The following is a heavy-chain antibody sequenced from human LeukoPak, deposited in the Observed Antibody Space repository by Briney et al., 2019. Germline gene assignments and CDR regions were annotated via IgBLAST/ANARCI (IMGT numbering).Heavy chain of an antibody. CDR3: AIKTPRYCSSTSCPYDY. Sequence: PSETLSLTCAVSGGSISSNSYYWGWIRQPPGKGLEWIGSIYYSGSTYYNPSLKSRVTISVDTSKNQFSLKLSSVTAADTAVYYCAIKTPRYCSSTSCPYDYWGQGTLVTVSS. CDR2: IYYSGST. CDR1: GGSISSNSYY. J-gene: IGHJ4*02. D-gene: IGHD2-2*01. V-gene: IGHV4-39*07.